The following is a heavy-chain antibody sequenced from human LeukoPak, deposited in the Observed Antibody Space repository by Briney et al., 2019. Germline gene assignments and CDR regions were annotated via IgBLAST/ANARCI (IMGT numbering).Heavy chain of an antibody. CDR1: GFTFSSYA. J-gene: IGHJ4*02. Sequence: GGSLRLSCAASGFTFSSYAMSWVRQAPGKGLEWVSAISGSGNSTNYADSVKGRFTISRDNSKNTLYLQMNSLRAEDTAVYYCAKDEGGGPYYFDYWGQGTLVTVSS. CDR3: AKDEGGGPYYFDY. V-gene: IGHV3-23*01. D-gene: IGHD2-15*01. CDR2: ISGSGNST.